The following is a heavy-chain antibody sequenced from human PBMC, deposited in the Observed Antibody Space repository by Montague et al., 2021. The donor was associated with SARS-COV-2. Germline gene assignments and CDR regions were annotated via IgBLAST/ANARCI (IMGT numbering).Heavy chain of an antibody. J-gene: IGHJ4*02. CDR1: FYLVSSNSAT. CDR2: TYYRSMRKS. D-gene: IGHD6-13*01. CDR3: VRGIEAAGSYDY. V-gene: IGHV6-1*01. Sequence: FSISFYLVSSNSATWNWIRQSPSRGLEWLGRTYYRSMRKSDYARSVKSRIAINPDTSKNQFSLQLSSVTPEDTALYYCVRGIEAAGSYDYWGQGTLVTVSS.